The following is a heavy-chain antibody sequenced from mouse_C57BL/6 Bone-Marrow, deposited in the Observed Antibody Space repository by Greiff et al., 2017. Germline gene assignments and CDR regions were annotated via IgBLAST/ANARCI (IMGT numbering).Heavy chain of an antibody. CDR1: GYTFTSYW. CDR3: ARAFFYYDYDYCYFDG. D-gene: IGHD2-4*01. V-gene: IGHV1-72*01. J-gene: IGHJ1*03. Sequence: QVQLQQPGAELVKPGASVKLSCKASGYTFTSYWMHWVKQRPGRGLEWIGRIDPNSGGTKYNEKFKGKATLTVDKPSNTAYMQLSSLTSEDSAVYYCARAFFYYDYDYCYFDGWGTGTTVTVAS. CDR2: IDPNSGGT.